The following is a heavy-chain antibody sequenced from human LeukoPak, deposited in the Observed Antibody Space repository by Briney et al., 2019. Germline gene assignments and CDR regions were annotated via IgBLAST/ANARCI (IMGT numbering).Heavy chain of an antibody. J-gene: IGHJ3*02. D-gene: IGHD3-22*01. CDR2: IYSGGHT. CDR3: ARDRNYYDSSGGDDAFDI. CDR1: GFTVSRNY. Sequence: GSLRLSCAASGFTVSRNYMSWVRQAPGKGLEWVSVIYSGGHTYYADSVEGRFTISRDNSKNTLYLQMNSLRAEDTAVYYCARDRNYYDSSGGDDAFDIWGQGTMVTVSS. V-gene: IGHV3-53*01.